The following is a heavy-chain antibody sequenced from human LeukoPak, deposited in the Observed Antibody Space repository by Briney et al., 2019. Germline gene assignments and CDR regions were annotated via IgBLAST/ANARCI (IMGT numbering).Heavy chain of an antibody. Sequence: SETLSLTCTVSGGSISSYYWSWIRQPAGKGLEWIGRIYTSGSTNYNPSLKSRVTISVDRSKNQFSLKLSSVTAADTAVYYCARSCSSTSCSDYWGQGTLVTVSS. D-gene: IGHD2-2*01. CDR3: ARSCSSTSCSDY. CDR1: GGSISSYY. J-gene: IGHJ4*02. CDR2: IYTSGST. V-gene: IGHV4-4*07.